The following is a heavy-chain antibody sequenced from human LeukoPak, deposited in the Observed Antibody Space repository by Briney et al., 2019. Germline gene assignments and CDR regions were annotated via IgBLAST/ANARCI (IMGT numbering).Heavy chain of an antibody. CDR2: ISGSGGST. CDR1: GFTFSSYA. CDR3: AKDRRAAYYYGSGSPTFDP. V-gene: IGHV3-23*01. Sequence: AGGSLRLSCAASGFTFSSYAMSWVRQAPGKGLEWVSVISGSGGSTYYRDSVKGRFTISRDNSKNTLYLQMNSLTAGDTAVYYCAKDRRAAYYYGSGSPTFDPWGQGTLVTVSS. D-gene: IGHD3-10*01. J-gene: IGHJ5*02.